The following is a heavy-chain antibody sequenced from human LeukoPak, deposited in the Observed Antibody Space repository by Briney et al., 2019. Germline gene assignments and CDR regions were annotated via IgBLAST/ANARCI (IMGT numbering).Heavy chain of an antibody. D-gene: IGHD3-9*01. V-gene: IGHV3-9*03. CDR1: GFTFDDCA. Sequence: GRSLRLSCAASGFTFDDCAMHWVRQAPGKGLEWVSGISWNSGSIGYADSVKGRFTISRDNAKNSLYLQMNSLRAEDMALYYCAKGTLTGSFDYWGQGTLVTVSS. J-gene: IGHJ4*02. CDR2: ISWNSGSI. CDR3: AKGTLTGSFDY.